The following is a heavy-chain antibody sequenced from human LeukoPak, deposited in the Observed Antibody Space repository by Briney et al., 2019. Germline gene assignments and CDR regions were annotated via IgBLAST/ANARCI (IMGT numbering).Heavy chain of an antibody. D-gene: IGHD4-23*01. CDR1: GFTFSSYS. CDR3: ARDIGGNSLMTEYFQH. V-gene: IGHV3-48*01. J-gene: IGHJ1*01. Sequence: PGGSLRLSRAASGFTFSSYSMNWVRQAPGKGLEWVSYISSSSSTIYYADSVKGRFTISRDNAKNSLYLQMNSLRAEDTAVYYCARDIGGNSLMTEYFQHWGQGTLVTVSS. CDR2: ISSSSSTI.